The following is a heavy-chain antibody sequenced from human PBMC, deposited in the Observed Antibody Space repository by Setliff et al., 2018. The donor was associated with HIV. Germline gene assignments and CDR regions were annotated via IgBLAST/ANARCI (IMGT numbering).Heavy chain of an antibody. D-gene: IGHD2-21*02. CDR1: GGSISSRGYY. CDR3: GRLSETAMASFDS. J-gene: IGHJ4*02. V-gene: IGHV4-39*07. CDR2: IYYSGST. Sequence: SETLSLTCTVSGGSISSRGYYWGWIRQPPGKELEWIGSIYYSGSTYYNPSLKSRVTISAGPSKNQFSLKLTSVTAADTAVYYCGRLSETAMASFDSWGQGILVTVSS.